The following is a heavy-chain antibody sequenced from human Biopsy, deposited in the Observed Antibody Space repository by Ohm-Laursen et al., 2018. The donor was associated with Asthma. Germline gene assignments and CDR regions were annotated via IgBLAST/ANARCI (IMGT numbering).Heavy chain of an antibody. CDR1: GFTFRTYG. J-gene: IGHJ4*02. CDR3: AREGVAGTHIED. Sequence: SLRLSCTASGFTFRTYGMHWVRQAPGKGLEWVAFISYDGSNEYYADSVKGRFTISRDNSKNTLYLQMNSLTAEDTAVYYCAREGVAGTHIEDWGQGTLVTVSS. D-gene: IGHD6-19*01. CDR2: ISYDGSNE. V-gene: IGHV3-30*03.